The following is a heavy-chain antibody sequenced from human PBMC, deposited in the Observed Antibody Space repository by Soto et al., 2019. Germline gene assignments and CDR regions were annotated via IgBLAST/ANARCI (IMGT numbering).Heavy chain of an antibody. V-gene: IGHV4-39*01. CDR2: IYYSGST. Sequence: QLQLQESGPGLVKPSETPSLTCTVSGGSISSTSYHWGWIRQPPGKGLEWIGSIYYSGSTYYNPSLNSRVTISVDTSKNQFSLKLSSVTAADTAVYYCARQGIYLEYWGQGTLVTVSS. CDR1: GGSISSTSYH. J-gene: IGHJ1*01. CDR3: ARQGIYLEY.